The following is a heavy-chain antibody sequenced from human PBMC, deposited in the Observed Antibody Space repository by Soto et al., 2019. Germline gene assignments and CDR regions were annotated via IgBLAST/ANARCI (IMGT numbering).Heavy chain of an antibody. J-gene: IGHJ3*02. CDR2: ISYDGSNK. D-gene: IGHD6-25*01. V-gene: IGHV3-30*18. CDR3: AKDLRIGYNAFDI. CDR1: GFTFSSYG. Sequence: PGGSLRLSCAASGFTFSSYGMHWVRQAPGKGLEWVAVISYDGSNKYYADSVKGRFTISRDNSKNTLYLQMNSLRAEDTAVYYCAKDLRIGYNAFDIWGQGTMVTVSS.